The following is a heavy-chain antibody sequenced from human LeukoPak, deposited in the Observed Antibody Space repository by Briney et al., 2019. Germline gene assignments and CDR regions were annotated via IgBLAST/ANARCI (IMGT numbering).Heavy chain of an antibody. CDR3: ANSYYDSSGYYYFMFDY. V-gene: IGHV3-23*01. Sequence: GGSLRLSCAAPGITFSSYAMSWVRQAPGKGLEWVSAISGSGGSTYYADSVKGRFTISRDNSKNTLYLQMNSLRAEDTAVYYCANSYYDSSGYYYFMFDYWGQGTLVTVSS. J-gene: IGHJ4*02. CDR2: ISGSGGST. D-gene: IGHD3-22*01. CDR1: GITFSSYA.